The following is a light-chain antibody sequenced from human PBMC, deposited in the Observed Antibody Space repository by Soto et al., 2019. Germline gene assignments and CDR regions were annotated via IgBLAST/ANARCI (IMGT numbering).Light chain of an antibody. CDR1: SSDVGGYNL. CDR2: EGN. Sequence: QSVLTQPRSVSGSPGQSVTISCTGTSSDVGGYNLVSWYQQHPGKAPKLLIFEGNKRPSGVSNRFSGSKSGNTASLTISGLQAEDEADYYCCSYAGSITFYVFGTGTKVTVL. CDR3: CSYAGSITFYV. J-gene: IGLJ1*01. V-gene: IGLV2-23*01.